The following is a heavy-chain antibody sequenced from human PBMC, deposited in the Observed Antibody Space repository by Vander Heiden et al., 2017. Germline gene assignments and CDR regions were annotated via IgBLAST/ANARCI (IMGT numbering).Heavy chain of an antibody. CDR1: GFTFSRSS. V-gene: IGHV3-21*01. Sequence: EVQLVESGGGLVKPGGSLRLSCAASGFTFSRSSMNWVRQARGKGLEWVSSISSSSSYVYYASSVKGRFTISRDNAKNSLYLQMNSLRAEDTAVYYCARNLKNYYGSGSYYYYFDYWGQGTLVTVSS. CDR2: ISSSSSYV. J-gene: IGHJ4*02. D-gene: IGHD3-10*01. CDR3: ARNLKNYYGSGSYYYYFDY.